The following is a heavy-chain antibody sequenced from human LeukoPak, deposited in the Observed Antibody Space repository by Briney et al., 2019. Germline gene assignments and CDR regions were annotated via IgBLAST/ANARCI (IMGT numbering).Heavy chain of an antibody. CDR3: AKDQLARFDY. J-gene: IGHJ4*02. CDR1: GFTFDYYA. V-gene: IGHV3-9*01. CDR2: ISWNSDSI. Sequence: GRSLRLSCAASGFTFDYYAMHWVRQAPGKGLEWVSGISWNSDSIGYADSVKGRFTISRDNAKNSLLLQMNSLRAEDTAVYYCAKDQLARFDYWGQGTLVTVSS. D-gene: IGHD6-6*01.